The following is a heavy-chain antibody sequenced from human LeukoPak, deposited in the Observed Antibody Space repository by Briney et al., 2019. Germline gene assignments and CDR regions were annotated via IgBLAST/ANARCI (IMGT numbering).Heavy chain of an antibody. CDR1: GFTFSSYS. D-gene: IGHD3-3*01. V-gene: IGHV3-21*01. CDR3: AGSTYYDFWSGSIQGWFDP. J-gene: IGHJ5*02. CDR2: ISSSSSYI. Sequence: GGSLRLSYAASGFTFSSYSMNWVRQAPGKGLEWVSSISSSSSYIYYADSVKGRFTISRDNAKNSLYLQMNSLRAEDTAVYYCAGSTYYDFWSGSIQGWFDPWGQGTLVTVSS.